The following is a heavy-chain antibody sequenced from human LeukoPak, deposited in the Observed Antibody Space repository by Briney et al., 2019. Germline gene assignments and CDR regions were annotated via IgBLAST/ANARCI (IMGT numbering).Heavy chain of an antibody. Sequence: SGGSLRLSCAASGFTFSSYEMNWVRQAPGKGLEWVSYISSSGSTIYYADSVKGRFTISRDNAKNSLYLQMNSLRAEDTAVYYCAVGSSSWYSPFDYWGQGTLVTVSS. CDR2: ISSSGSTI. CDR3: AVGSSSWYSPFDY. CDR1: GFTFSSYE. D-gene: IGHD6-13*01. J-gene: IGHJ4*02. V-gene: IGHV3-48*03.